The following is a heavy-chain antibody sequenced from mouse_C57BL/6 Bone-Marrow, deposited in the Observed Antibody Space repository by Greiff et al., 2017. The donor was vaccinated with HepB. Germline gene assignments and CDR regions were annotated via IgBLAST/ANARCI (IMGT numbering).Heavy chain of an antibody. CDR3: ARARYYYGSSPDWYFDV. CDR2: SRNKANDYTT. Sequence: EVMLVESGGGLVQSGRSLRLSCATSGFTFSDFYMEWVRQAPGKGLEWIAASRNKANDYTTEYSASVKGRFIVSRDTSQSILYLQMNALRAEDTAIYYCARARYYYGSSPDWYFDVWGTGTTVTVSS. CDR1: GFTFSDFY. V-gene: IGHV7-1*01. J-gene: IGHJ1*03. D-gene: IGHD1-1*01.